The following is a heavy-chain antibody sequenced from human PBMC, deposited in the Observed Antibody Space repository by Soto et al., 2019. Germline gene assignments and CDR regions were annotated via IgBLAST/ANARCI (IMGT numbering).Heavy chain of an antibody. D-gene: IGHD3-10*01. V-gene: IGHV4-59*01. Sequence: SETLSLTCTVSGGSLSSYYWSWIRQPPGKGLEWIGYIYYSGSTNYNPSLKSRVTISVDTSKNQFSLKLSSVTAADTAVYYCARAPRGNYGYPSYFDYWGQGTLVTVSS. J-gene: IGHJ4*02. CDR2: IYYSGST. CDR3: ARAPRGNYGYPSYFDY. CDR1: GGSLSSYY.